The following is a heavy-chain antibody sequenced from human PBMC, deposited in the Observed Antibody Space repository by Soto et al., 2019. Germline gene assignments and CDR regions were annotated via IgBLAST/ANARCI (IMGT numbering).Heavy chain of an antibody. CDR2: ISTRGGLT. Sequence: GGSLRLSCAASGFTFTDYSMSWVRQAPGKGLEWVSTISTRGGLTDYADSVKGRFTISRDNSKNTLSLQMKSLRAEDTAVYYCAKVHTAGSGAAYYYGMDVWGQGTPVTVSS. CDR3: AKVHTAGSGAAYYYGMDV. D-gene: IGHD2-8*02. V-gene: IGHV3-23*01. CDR1: GFTFTDYS. J-gene: IGHJ6*02.